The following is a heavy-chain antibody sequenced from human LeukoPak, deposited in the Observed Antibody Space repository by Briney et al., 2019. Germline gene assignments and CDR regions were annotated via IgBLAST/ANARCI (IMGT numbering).Heavy chain of an antibody. CDR2: SYYSGST. D-gene: IGHD3-10*01. J-gene: IGHJ6*03. CDR3: ARPRAGFGELSYYYYMDV. Sequence: SETLSLTCTVPRGPVSSSSYYSGWIRQPPGKGLERIGRSYYSGSTYYNPSLKSRVTISVDTSKNQFSLKLSSVTAADTAVYYCARPRAGFGELSYYYYMDVWGKGTTVTVSS. CDR1: RGPVSSSSYY. V-gene: IGHV4-39*01.